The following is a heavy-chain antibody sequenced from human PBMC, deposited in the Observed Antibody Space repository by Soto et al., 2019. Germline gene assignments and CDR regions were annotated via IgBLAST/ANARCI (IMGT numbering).Heavy chain of an antibody. CDR1: RGSITSSSHY. CDR2: IFSTGGT. D-gene: IGHD2-15*01. CDR3: TFPFCRGGSCYFHY. J-gene: IGHJ4*02. Sequence: QMQLRESGPGLARPSETLSLTCTVSRGSITSSSHYWGWIRQPPGKGLEWIGTIFSTGGTFYNPSLKNRVTMSVDASKNRFSLRLSSVTAPDSAVYYCTFPFCRGGSCYFHYWGQGTLVAVSS. V-gene: IGHV4-39*02.